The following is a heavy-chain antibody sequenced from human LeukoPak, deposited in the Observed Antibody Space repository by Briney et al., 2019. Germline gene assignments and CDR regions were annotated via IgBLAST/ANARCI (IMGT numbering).Heavy chain of an antibody. CDR3: ARGLMDIVAPHFDY. D-gene: IGHD5-12*01. CDR2: IIPILGIA. Sequence: SVKVSCKASGGTFSSYAISWVRQAPGQGLEWMGRIIPILGIANYAQKFQGRVTITADKSTSTAYMELSSLRSEDTAVYYCARGLMDIVAPHFDYWGQGTLVTVSS. CDR1: GGTFSSYA. V-gene: IGHV1-69*04. J-gene: IGHJ4*02.